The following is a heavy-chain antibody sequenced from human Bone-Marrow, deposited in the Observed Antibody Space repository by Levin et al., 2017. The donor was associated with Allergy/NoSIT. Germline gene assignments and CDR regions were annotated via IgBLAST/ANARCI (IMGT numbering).Heavy chain of an antibody. J-gene: IGHJ4*02. D-gene: IGHD6-19*01. CDR1: GFAFGYYA. Sequence: PGGSLRLSCAASGFAFGYYAMTWVRQAPGRGLDWVSSIGGTGVNTHYADSVKGRFTISRDNSNNTLYLELRGLRADDTAIYYCARDRYASDWSIDYWGQGTLVTVSS. V-gene: IGHV3-23*01. CDR2: IGGTGVNT. CDR3: ARDRYASDWSIDY.